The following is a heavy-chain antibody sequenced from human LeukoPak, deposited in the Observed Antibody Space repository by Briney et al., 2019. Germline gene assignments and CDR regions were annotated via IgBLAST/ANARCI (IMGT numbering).Heavy chain of an antibody. Sequence: ASVKVSCKASGYTFTSYYMHWVRQAPGQGLEWMGIINPSGGSTSYAQKFQGRVTMTRDMSTSTVYMELSSLRSEDTAVYYCARGKVAVAGKNWFDPWGQGTLATVSS. CDR2: INPSGGST. CDR1: GYTFTSYY. J-gene: IGHJ5*02. CDR3: ARGKVAVAGKNWFDP. V-gene: IGHV1-46*01. D-gene: IGHD6-19*01.